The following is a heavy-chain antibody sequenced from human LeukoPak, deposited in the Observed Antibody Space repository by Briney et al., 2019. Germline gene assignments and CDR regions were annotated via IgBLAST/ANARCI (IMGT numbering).Heavy chain of an antibody. Sequence: GESLKISCKGSGYSFTSYWIGWVRQMPGKGLEWMGIIYPDDSDTKYSPSFQGQVTISADKSITSAYLQWSSLKASDTAMYYCARHQAGAYDIWGQGTMVTVSS. J-gene: IGHJ3*02. CDR3: ARHQAGAYDI. CDR1: GYSFTSYW. V-gene: IGHV5-51*01. CDR2: IYPDDSDT.